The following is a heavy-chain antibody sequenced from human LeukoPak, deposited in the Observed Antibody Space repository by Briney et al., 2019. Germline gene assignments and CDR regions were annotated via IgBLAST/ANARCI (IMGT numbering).Heavy chain of an antibody. D-gene: IGHD3-10*01. Sequence: PGGSLRLSCAASGFTFSNYEMNWVRQTPGKGLEWVSYISSSGSTIYYADSVKGRFTISRDNANNSLSLQMNSLRAEDTAVYYCAGDREIDYWGQGTLVTVSS. CDR1: GFTFSNYE. J-gene: IGHJ4*02. CDR2: ISSSGSTI. CDR3: AGDREIDY. V-gene: IGHV3-48*03.